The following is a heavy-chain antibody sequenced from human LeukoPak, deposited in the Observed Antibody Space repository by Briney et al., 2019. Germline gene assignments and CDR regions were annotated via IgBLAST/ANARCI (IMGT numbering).Heavy chain of an antibody. CDR2: IYYSGST. CDR3: ARDYYYYYGMDV. CDR1: GGSISSYY. Sequence: SETLSLTCTVSGGSISSYYWSWIRQPPGKGLEWIGYIYYSGSTNYNPSLKSRVTISADTSKNQFSLKLSSVTAADTAVYYCARDYYYYYGMDVWGQGTTVTVSS. J-gene: IGHJ6*02. V-gene: IGHV4-59*01.